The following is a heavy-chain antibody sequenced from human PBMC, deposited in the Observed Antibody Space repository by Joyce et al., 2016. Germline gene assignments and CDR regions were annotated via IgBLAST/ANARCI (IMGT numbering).Heavy chain of an antibody. Sequence: QVQLVESGGGVVQPGRSLRLSCAASGFSFGDHAMHWVRQAPGKGLEWVAIIWHDESRQYYLDSVKGRFTISRDNSRNTLYLQMDSLRDEDTGVYYCGRERGTLTGPVDHWGQGTLVTVST. V-gene: IGHV3-33*01. J-gene: IGHJ4*02. D-gene: IGHD7-27*01. CDR3: GRERGTLTGPVDH. CDR1: GFSFGDHA. CDR2: IWHDESRQ.